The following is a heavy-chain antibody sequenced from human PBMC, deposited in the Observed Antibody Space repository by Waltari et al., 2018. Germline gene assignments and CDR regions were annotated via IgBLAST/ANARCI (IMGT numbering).Heavy chain of an antibody. J-gene: IGHJ5*01. V-gene: IGHV3-23*01. D-gene: IGHD6-19*01. Sequence: EVQLLESGGGLVQPGGSLRLSCAASGFTFSSYAMSWVRQAPGKGLEWVSAMSGSGGSTYYADSVKGRFTISRDNSKNTLYLQMNSLRAEDTAVYYCATSMAVAGKGRGWFDSWGQGTLVTVSS. CDR1: GFTFSSYA. CDR3: ATSMAVAGKGRGWFDS. CDR2: MSGSGGST.